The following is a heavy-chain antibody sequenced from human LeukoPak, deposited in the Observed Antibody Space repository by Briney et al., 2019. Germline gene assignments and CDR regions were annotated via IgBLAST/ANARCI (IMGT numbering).Heavy chain of an antibody. Sequence: PGRSLRLSCAASGFTFSSYGMHWVRQAPGKGLEWVAVIWYDGSNKYYADSVKGRFTISRDNSKNTLYLQMISLRAEDTAVYYCARGYGDYVPWYFDLWGRGTLVTVSS. D-gene: IGHD4-17*01. CDR2: IWYDGSNK. CDR1: GFTFSSYG. CDR3: ARGYGDYVPWYFDL. V-gene: IGHV3-33*01. J-gene: IGHJ2*01.